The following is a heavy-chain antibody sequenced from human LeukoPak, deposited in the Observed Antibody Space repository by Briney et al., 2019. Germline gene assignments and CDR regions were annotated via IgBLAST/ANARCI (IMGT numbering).Heavy chain of an antibody. D-gene: IGHD3-22*01. CDR1: GFTFSSYA. V-gene: IGHV3-23*01. CDR2: ISGSGGST. CDR3: ATRDSSGSPRI. J-gene: IGHJ3*02. Sequence: GSLRLSCAASGFTFSSYAMRWVRQAPGKGLEWVSAISGSGGSTYYADSVKGRFTISRDNSKNTLYLQMNSLRAEDTAVYYCATRDSSGSPRIWGQGTMVTVSS.